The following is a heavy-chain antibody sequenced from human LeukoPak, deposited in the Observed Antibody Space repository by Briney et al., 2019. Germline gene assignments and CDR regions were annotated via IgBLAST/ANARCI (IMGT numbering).Heavy chain of an antibody. CDR1: GFTFSVYA. CDR3: AKDGPIVVVVTATEGYYFDY. V-gene: IGHV3-30-3*01. Sequence: GRSLRLSCAASGFTFSVYAIHWVRQAPGTGLEWVALISYDGIYEYYADSVKGRFTISRENSKNTLYLQMNSLRAEDTAVYYCAKDGPIVVVVTATEGYYFDYWGQGTLVTVSS. J-gene: IGHJ4*02. D-gene: IGHD2-15*01. CDR2: ISYDGIYE.